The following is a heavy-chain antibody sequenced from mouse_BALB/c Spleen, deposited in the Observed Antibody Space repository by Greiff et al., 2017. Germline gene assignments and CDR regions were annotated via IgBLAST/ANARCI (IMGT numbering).Heavy chain of an antibody. CDR1: GFTFSDYY. D-gene: IGHD2-4*01. CDR2: ISDGGSYT. CDR3: ARSTMITTEAMDY. V-gene: IGHV5-4*02. Sequence: EVKLMESGGGLVKPGGSLKLSCAASGFTFSDYYMYWVRQTPEKRLEWVATISDGGSYTYYPDSVKGRFTISRDNAKNNLYLQMSSLKSEDTAMYYCARSTMITTEAMDYWGQGTSVTVSS. J-gene: IGHJ4*01.